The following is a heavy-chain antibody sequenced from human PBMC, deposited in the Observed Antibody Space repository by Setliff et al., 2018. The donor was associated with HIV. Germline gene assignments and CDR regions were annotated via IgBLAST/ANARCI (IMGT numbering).Heavy chain of an antibody. V-gene: IGHV1-46*01. CDR1: GYTFTSYY. CDR2: INPSGGST. D-gene: IGHD4-4*01. CDR3: ARDAFDYTAYYHSYMDV. Sequence: ASVKVSCKASGYTFTSYYMHWVRQAPGQGLEWMGMINPSGGSTNYAQKFQGRVTMTRDTSTSTVYMELSSLRSEDTAVYYCARDAFDYTAYYHSYMDVWGKGTTVTVSS. J-gene: IGHJ6*03.